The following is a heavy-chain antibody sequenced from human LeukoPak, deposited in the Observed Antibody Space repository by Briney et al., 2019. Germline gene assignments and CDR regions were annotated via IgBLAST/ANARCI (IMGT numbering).Heavy chain of an antibody. CDR2: MNPNSGNT. J-gene: IGHJ5*02. CDR1: GYTFTNYG. D-gene: IGHD5-12*01. V-gene: IGHV1-8*03. CDR3: ARSGYDYSWFDP. Sequence: ASVKVSCKASGYTFTNYGISWVRQAPGQGLEWMGWMNPNSGNTGYAQKFQGRVTITRNTSISTAYMELSSLRSEDTAVYYCARSGYDYSWFDPWGQGTLVTVSS.